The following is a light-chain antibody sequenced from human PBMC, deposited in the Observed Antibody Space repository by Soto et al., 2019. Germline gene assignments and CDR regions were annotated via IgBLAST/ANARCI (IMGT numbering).Light chain of an antibody. CDR3: AAWDDSLNGHVV. V-gene: IGLV1-44*01. J-gene: IGLJ2*01. CDR1: SSNIGRNT. CDR2: NNN. Sequence: QSVLTQPPSASGTPGQKVTIACSGSSSNIGRNTVNWYQQLPGPAPKLLMHNNNQRPSGVPDRFSGSKSGTSASLAISGLQSDDEADYYCAAWDDSLNGHVVFGGGTKLTVL.